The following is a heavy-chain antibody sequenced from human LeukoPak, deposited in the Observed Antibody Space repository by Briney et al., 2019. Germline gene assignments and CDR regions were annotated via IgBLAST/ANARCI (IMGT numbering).Heavy chain of an antibody. CDR1: GGSISSYY. V-gene: IGHV4-59*12. J-gene: IGHJ4*02. CDR3: ARLGVIPTVDY. D-gene: IGHD3-22*01. CDR2: IYYSGST. Sequence: SETLSLTCTVSGGSISSYYWSWIRQPPGKGLEWIGYIYYSGSTNYNPSLKSRVTISVDTSKNQFSLKLSSVTAADTAVYYCARLGVIPTVDYWGQGTLVTVSS.